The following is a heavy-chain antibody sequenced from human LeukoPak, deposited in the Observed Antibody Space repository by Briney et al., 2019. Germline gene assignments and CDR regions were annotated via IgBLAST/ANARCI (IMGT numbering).Heavy chain of an antibody. CDR2: IYYSGST. V-gene: IGHV4-31*03. CDR1: GGSISSGDYY. CDR3: ARNYDRNWFDP. Sequence: PSETLSLTCTVSGGSISSGDYYWSWIRQHPGKGLEWIGYIYYSGSTYYNPSLKSRVTISVDTSKNQFSLKLSSVTAADTAVYYCARNYDRNWFDPWGQGTLVTVSS. D-gene: IGHD3-22*01. J-gene: IGHJ5*02.